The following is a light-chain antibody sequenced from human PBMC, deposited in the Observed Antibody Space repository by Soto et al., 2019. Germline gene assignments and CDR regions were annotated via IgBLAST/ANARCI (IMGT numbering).Light chain of an antibody. CDR3: SSYTSSSTPHYV. V-gene: IGLV2-14*01. CDR1: SSDVGGYNY. CDR2: EVS. Sequence: QSVLTQPASVSGSPGQSITISCTGTSSDVGGYNYVSWYQQHPGKAPKLMIYEVSNRPSGVSNRFSGSKSGKTASLTISGLQAEDEADYYCSSYTSSSTPHYVFGTGTKVTVL. J-gene: IGLJ1*01.